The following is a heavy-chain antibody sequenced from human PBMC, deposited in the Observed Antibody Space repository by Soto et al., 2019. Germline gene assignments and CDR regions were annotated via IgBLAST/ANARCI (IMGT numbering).Heavy chain of an antibody. Sequence: PSETLSLTCAVYCGSFSGYYWSWIRQPPGKGLEWIGEINHSGSTNYNPSLKSRVTISVDASKNQFSLKLSSVTAADTAVYYCARGVPYYGSGSYYDYWGQGTLVTVSS. CDR2: INHSGST. D-gene: IGHD3-10*01. V-gene: IGHV4-34*01. J-gene: IGHJ4*02. CDR3: ARGVPYYGSGSYYDY. CDR1: CGSFSGYY.